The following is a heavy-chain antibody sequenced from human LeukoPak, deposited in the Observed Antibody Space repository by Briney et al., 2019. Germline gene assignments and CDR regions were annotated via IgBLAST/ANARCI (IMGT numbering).Heavy chain of an antibody. D-gene: IGHD4-11*01. J-gene: IGHJ4*02. CDR3: ARLQRDDYSNRDFDY. Sequence: GASVKVSCKASGYTFTSYGISWVRQAPGQGLEWMGGIIPIFGTANYAQKFQGRVTITADKSTSTAYMELSSLRSEDTAVYYCARLQRDDYSNRDFDYWGQGTLVTVSS. V-gene: IGHV1-69*06. CDR2: IIPIFGTA. CDR1: GYTFTSYG.